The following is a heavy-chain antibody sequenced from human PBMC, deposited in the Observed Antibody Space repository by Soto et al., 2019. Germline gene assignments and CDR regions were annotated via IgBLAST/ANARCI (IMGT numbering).Heavy chain of an antibody. CDR3: AREVNLNSDYYGMDV. D-gene: IGHD1-7*01. CDR2: ISAYNGNT. J-gene: IGHJ6*02. V-gene: IGHV1-18*01. CDR1: GYTFTSYG. Sequence: ASVKVSCKASGYTFTSYGISWVRQAPGQGLEWMGWISAYNGNTNYAQKLQGRVTMTTDTSTSTAYMELRSLRSDDTAVYYCAREVNLNSDYYGMDVWGQGTTVTVSS.